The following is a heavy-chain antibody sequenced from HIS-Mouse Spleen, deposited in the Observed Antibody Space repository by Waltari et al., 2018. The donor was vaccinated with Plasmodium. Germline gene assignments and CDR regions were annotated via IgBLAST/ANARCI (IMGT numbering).Heavy chain of an antibody. CDR2: ISSSSSTI. D-gene: IGHD1-26*01. V-gene: IGHV3-48*01. Sequence: EVQLVESGGGLVQPGGCLRLSCAASGFTFSSYSMNWVRQAPGKVLEWVSYISSSSSTIYYADSVKGRFTISRDNAKNSLYLQMNSLRAEDTAVYYCARVNSGSYYWFDPWGQGTLVTVSS. CDR1: GFTFSSYS. J-gene: IGHJ5*02. CDR3: ARVNSGSYYWFDP.